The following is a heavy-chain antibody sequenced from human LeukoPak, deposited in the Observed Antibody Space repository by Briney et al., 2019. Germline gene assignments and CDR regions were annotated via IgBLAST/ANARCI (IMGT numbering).Heavy chain of an antibody. CDR2: MNPNSGNT. CDR3: ARGGGNIAAAVWFDP. Sequence: GASVKVSCKASGYTFTTYDINWVRQATGQGLEWMGWMNPNSGNTGYAQTFQGRVTMTRNTSISTAYMELSSLRSEDTAVYYCARGGGNIAAAVWFDPWGQGTLVTVSS. V-gene: IGHV1-8*01. CDR1: GYTFTTYD. D-gene: IGHD6-13*01. J-gene: IGHJ5*02.